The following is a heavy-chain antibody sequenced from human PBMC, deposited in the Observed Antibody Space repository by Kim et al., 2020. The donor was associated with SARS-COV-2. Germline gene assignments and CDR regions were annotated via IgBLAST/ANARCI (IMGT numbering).Heavy chain of an antibody. D-gene: IGHD2-2*01. V-gene: IGHV5-51*01. J-gene: IGHJ5*02. Sequence: GESLKISCKGSGYSFTSYWIGWVRQMPGKGLEWMGIIYPGDSDTRYSPSFQGQVTISADKSISTAYLQWSSLKASDTTMYYCARLVIVPAARFDPWGQGSLVFFSS. CDR1: GYSFTSYW. CDR2: IYPGDSDT. CDR3: ARLVIVPAARFDP.